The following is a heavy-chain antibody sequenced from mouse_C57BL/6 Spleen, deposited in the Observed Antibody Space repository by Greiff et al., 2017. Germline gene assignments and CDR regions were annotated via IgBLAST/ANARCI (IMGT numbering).Heavy chain of an antibody. CDR1: GYTFTDYN. CDR2: INPNNGGT. CDR3: ARGAGVYYDYDAGHFDY. J-gene: IGHJ2*01. Sequence: VQLQQSGPELVKPGASVKMSCKASGYTFTDYNMHWVKQSHGKSLEWIGYINPNNGGTSYNQKFKGKATLTVNKSSSTAYMELRSLTSEDSAVYYCARGAGVYYDYDAGHFDYWGQGTTLTVSS. D-gene: IGHD2-4*01. V-gene: IGHV1-22*01.